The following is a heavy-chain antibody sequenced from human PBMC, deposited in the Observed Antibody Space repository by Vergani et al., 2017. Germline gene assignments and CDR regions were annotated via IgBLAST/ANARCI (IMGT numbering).Heavy chain of an antibody. CDR1: GFTFDDYA. V-gene: IGHV3-9*01. CDR2: ISWNSGSI. Sequence: EVQLVESGGGLVQPGRSLRLSCAASGFTFDDYAMHWVRQAPGKGLEWVSGISWNSGSIGYADSVKGRFTISRDNAKNSLYLQMNSLRAEDTALYYCAKDMGSSGLHSYWGQGTLVTVSS. CDR3: AKDMGSSGLHSY. J-gene: IGHJ4*02. D-gene: IGHD6-19*01.